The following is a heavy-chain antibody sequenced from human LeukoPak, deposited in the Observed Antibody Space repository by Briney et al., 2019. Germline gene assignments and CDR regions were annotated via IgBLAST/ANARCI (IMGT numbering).Heavy chain of an antibody. Sequence: GGSLRLSCAASGFTFSSYGMHWVRQAPGKGLEWVAVISYDGSNKYYADSVKGRFTISRDNSKNTLYLQMNSLRAEDTAVYYCAKGSTSWGVPVDWFDPWGQGTLVTVSS. CDR1: GFTFSSYG. CDR3: AKGSTSWGVPVDWFDP. J-gene: IGHJ5*02. V-gene: IGHV3-30*18. D-gene: IGHD3-10*01. CDR2: ISYDGSNK.